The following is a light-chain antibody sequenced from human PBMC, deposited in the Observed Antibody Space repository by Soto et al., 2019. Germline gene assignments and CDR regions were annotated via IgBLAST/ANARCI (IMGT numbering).Light chain of an antibody. Sequence: DIQLTQSPSFLSASVGDRVTITCRASQGISSYLAWYQQKPGKAPKLLIYAASTLQSGVPSRFSGSGSGTEFTLTISSLQPEDFAMYFCQQYGSSPWTFGQGTKVDI. CDR2: AAS. V-gene: IGKV1-9*01. J-gene: IGKJ1*01. CDR1: QGISSY. CDR3: QQYGSSPWT.